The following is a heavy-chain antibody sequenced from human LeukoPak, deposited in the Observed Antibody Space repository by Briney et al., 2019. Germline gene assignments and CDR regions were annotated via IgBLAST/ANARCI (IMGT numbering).Heavy chain of an antibody. D-gene: IGHD2-15*01. CDR1: GGSISSYY. CDR3: AREDSSYYYYGMDV. CDR2: IYYSGST. V-gene: IGHV4-59*01. J-gene: IGHJ6*02. Sequence: SETLSLTCIVSGGSISSYYWSWIRQPPGKGLEWIGYIYYSGSTNYNPSLKSRVTISVDTSKNQFSLKLSSVTAADTAVYYCAREDSSYYYYGMDVWGQGTTVTVSS.